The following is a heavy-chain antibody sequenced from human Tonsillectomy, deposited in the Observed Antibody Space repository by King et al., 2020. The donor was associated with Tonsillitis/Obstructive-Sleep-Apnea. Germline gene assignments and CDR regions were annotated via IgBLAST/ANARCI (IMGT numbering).Heavy chain of an antibody. D-gene: IGHD3-3*01. Sequence: VQLVESGGGLVQPGGSLRLSCAASGFTFSSYEMNWVRQAPGKGLEWVSYISSSGSNIYYADSVKGRFTISRDNAKNSLYLQMNSLRAEDTAVYYCARGNDFSVNAFDIWGQGTMVTVSS. CDR2: ISSSGSNI. CDR1: GFTFSSYE. CDR3: ARGNDFSVNAFDI. J-gene: IGHJ3*02. V-gene: IGHV3-48*03.